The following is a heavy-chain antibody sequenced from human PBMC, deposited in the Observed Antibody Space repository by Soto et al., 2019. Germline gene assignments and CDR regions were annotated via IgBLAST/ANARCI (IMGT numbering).Heavy chain of an antibody. J-gene: IGHJ6*03. CDR3: ARGRGSDSSSMDV. CDR2: IYYNGNT. Sequence: PSETMCVRRTVAGGYSIGYYWSWIRKPPGKGLEMIGYIYYNGNTNYNPSLKSRVTISIDTSKKHFSLNLTSVAAADTAMYYCARGRGSDSSSMDVWGKGITVTVSS. CDR1: GGYSIGYY. V-gene: IGHV4-59*01. D-gene: IGHD2-21*02.